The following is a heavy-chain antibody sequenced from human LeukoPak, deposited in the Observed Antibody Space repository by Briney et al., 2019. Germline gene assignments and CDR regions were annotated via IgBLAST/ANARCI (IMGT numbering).Heavy chain of an antibody. CDR3: GSRGHVGSGTYSPYDF. CDR2: IGGTGGRT. D-gene: IGHD3-10*01. Sequence: GGSLRLSCAASGFTFSNYAMSSVPQAPGKGLGWVSVIGGTGGRTSHAESVKGRFTISRDNHRNTVYMQMTSLGAEDTAVYYCGSRGHVGSGTYSPYDFWGREPLVSVSS. CDR1: GFTFSNYA. J-gene: IGHJ4*02. V-gene: IGHV3-23*01.